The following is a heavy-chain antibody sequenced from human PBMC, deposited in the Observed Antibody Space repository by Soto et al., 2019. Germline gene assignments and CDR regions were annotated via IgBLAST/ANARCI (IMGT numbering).Heavy chain of an antibody. V-gene: IGHV4-59*01. J-gene: IGHJ6*02. Sequence: SETLSLTCTVSGGSISSYYWSWIRQPPGKGLEWIGYIYHSGSTNYNPSLRSRVTISVDTSKNQFSLKLSSVTAADTAVYYCARGGYYDFWSGYYKGGHYYYGMDVWGQGTTVTVSS. CDR1: GGSISSYY. CDR2: IYHSGST. D-gene: IGHD3-3*01. CDR3: ARGGYYDFWSGYYKGGHYYYGMDV.